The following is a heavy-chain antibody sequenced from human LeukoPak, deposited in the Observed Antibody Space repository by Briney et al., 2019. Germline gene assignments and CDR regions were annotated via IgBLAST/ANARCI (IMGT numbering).Heavy chain of an antibody. Sequence: GESLKISCKGSGYSFSNNWIGWVRQMPGKGLEWMGNIYPGDSDTRYSPSFQGQVTISADKSISTAYLQWSSLKASDTAMYYCARLLVGANDFDYWGQGTLVTVSS. CDR2: IYPGDSDT. CDR3: ARLLVGANDFDY. J-gene: IGHJ4*02. D-gene: IGHD1-26*01. V-gene: IGHV5-51*01. CDR1: GYSFSNNW.